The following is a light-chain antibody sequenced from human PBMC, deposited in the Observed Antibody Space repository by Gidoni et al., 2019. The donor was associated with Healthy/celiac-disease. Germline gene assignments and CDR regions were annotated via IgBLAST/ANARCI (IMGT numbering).Light chain of an antibody. CDR3: QQYYSYPRT. CDR1: QGISSY. Sequence: FSASTGDRVTITCRASQGISSYLAWYQQKPGKAPKLLIYAASTLQSGVPSRFSGSGSGTDFTLTISCLQSEDFATYYCQQYYSYPRTFGQGTKVEIK. CDR2: AAS. J-gene: IGKJ1*01. V-gene: IGKV1-8*01.